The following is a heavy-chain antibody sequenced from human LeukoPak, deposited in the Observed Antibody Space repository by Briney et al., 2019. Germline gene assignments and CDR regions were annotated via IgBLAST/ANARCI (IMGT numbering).Heavy chain of an antibody. CDR2: IYATGSA. Sequence: SETLSLTCTVSGGSITPHYWSWVRQSPERGLEGIGRIYATGSANYNPSFKSRVSMSVDTSKNQFSVNLRSVSAADTAVYYCAREFRHSTGWSLYFFDRWGQGLLVTVSS. J-gene: IGHJ4*02. D-gene: IGHD6-19*01. V-gene: IGHV4-4*07. CDR3: AREFRHSTGWSLYFFDR. CDR1: GGSITPHY.